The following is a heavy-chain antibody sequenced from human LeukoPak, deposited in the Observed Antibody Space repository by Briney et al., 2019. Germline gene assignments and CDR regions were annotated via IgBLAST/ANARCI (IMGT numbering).Heavy chain of an antibody. Sequence: ASVKVSCKASGYTFTSYGISWVRQAPGQGLEWMGWISAYNGNTNYAQKLQGRVTMTTDTSTSTACMELRSLRSDDTAVYYCARASVFYDFWSGYKSDWFDPWGQGTLVTVSS. V-gene: IGHV1-18*01. CDR1: GYTFTSYG. D-gene: IGHD3-3*01. CDR2: ISAYNGNT. CDR3: ARASVFYDFWSGYKSDWFDP. J-gene: IGHJ5*02.